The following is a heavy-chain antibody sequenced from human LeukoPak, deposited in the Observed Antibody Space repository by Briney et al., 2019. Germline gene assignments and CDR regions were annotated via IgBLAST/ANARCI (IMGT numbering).Heavy chain of an antibody. J-gene: IGHJ4*02. V-gene: IGHV3-48*01. D-gene: IGHD3-3*01. CDR1: GFTFSSYN. CDR3: ARDFFENTK. Sequence: PGGSLRLSCAASGFTFSSYNMNWVRQAPGKGLEWVSYISSNTRVIHYADSVKGRFTISRDNGKNSLYLQMNSLRAEDTAVYYCARDFFENTKGAQGTRVTVSS. CDR2: ISSNTRVI.